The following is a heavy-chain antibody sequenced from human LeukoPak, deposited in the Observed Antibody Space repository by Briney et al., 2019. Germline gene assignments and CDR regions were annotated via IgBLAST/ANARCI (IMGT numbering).Heavy chain of an antibody. CDR2: ISTSGST. V-gene: IGHV4-61*02. CDR1: GGSISSGSYY. Sequence: SETLSLTCTVSGGSISSGSYYWNWIRQPAVKGLEWIGRISTSGSTIYDPSLKSRVTISVDTSKSHFSLQLSSVTAADTAVYYCAREERWLQLRAYDAFDIWGQGTMVTVSS. D-gene: IGHD5-24*01. J-gene: IGHJ3*02. CDR3: AREERWLQLRAYDAFDI.